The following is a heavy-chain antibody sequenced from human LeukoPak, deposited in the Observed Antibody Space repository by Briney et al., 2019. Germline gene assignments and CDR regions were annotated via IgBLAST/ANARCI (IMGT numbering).Heavy chain of an antibody. D-gene: IGHD3-10*01. CDR2: VIPIFGTP. V-gene: IGHV1-69*13. Sequence: SVKVSCKASGGSFSRYAINWVRQAPGQGLEWLGGVIPIFGTPNYAQRFQGRVTITADESTSTAYMELSSLRSEDTAVYHCARVYREYCGTGSYSRARAFDIWGQGTVVTVSS. CDR1: GGSFSRYA. J-gene: IGHJ3*02. CDR3: ARVYREYCGTGSYSRARAFDI.